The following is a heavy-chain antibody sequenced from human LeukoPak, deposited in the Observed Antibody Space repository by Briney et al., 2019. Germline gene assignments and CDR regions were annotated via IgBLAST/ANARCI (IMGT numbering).Heavy chain of an antibody. V-gene: IGHV3-74*01. CDR2: INSDGGSP. Sequence: GGSLRLSCAASGFTFSNYWMHWVRQAPGKGLVWVSRINSDGGSPSYADSVKGRSTISRDNAKNTLYLQMNSLRAEDTAMYYCTRAVAGTYFDQWGQGTLVTVSS. CDR3: TRAVAGTYFDQ. D-gene: IGHD6-19*01. J-gene: IGHJ4*02. CDR1: GFTFSNYW.